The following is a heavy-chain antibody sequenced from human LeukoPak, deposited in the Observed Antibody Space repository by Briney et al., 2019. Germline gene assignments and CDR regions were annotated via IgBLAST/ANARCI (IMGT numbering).Heavy chain of an antibody. D-gene: IGHD2-15*01. Sequence: PSETLSLTCAVYGGSFSGYYWSWIRQPPGKGLEWIGEINHSGSTNYNPSLKSRVTISVDRSKNQFSLKLSSVTAADTAVYYCARGPPREYCSGGSCYTNFDYWGQGTLVTVSS. J-gene: IGHJ4*02. V-gene: IGHV4-34*01. CDR3: ARGPPREYCSGGSCYTNFDY. CDR2: INHSGST. CDR1: GGSFSGYY.